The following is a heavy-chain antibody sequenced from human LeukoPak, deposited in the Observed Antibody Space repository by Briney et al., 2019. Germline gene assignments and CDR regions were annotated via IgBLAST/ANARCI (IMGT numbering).Heavy chain of an antibody. CDR1: GGSISSGGYS. D-gene: IGHD2-15*01. V-gene: IGHV4-30-4*07. Sequence: SETLSLTCAVSGGSISSGGYSWSWIRQPPGKGLEWIGYIYNSGNTYYNPSLKSRATISLDTSKNQFSLNLRSVTAADTAVYYCARAPGYCSGGSCYSGHNWFDPWGQGTLVTVSS. CDR2: IYNSGNT. J-gene: IGHJ5*02. CDR3: ARAPGYCSGGSCYSGHNWFDP.